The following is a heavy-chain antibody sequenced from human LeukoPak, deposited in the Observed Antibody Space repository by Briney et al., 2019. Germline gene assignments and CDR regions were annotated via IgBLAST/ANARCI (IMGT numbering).Heavy chain of an antibody. D-gene: IGHD3-22*01. CDR2: IHQHGSKE. CDR3: ARGGSSSGWSYYYDSSGYYYVDY. Sequence: PGGSLRLSCTTSGFNFRAYWMGWVRQAPGKGLEWVANIHQHGSKENYVDSVKGRSTISRDNAKNSVFLQMNSLRAEDTAVYYCARGGSSSGWSYYYDSSGYYYVDYWGQGTLVTVSS. J-gene: IGHJ4*02. CDR1: GFNFRAYW. V-gene: IGHV3-7*01.